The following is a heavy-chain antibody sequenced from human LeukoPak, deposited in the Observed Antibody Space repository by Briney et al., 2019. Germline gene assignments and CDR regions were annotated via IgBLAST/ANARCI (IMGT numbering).Heavy chain of an antibody. J-gene: IGHJ4*02. CDR3: AKDARRSSGWYFFDH. CDR2: ISSNGGST. CDR1: GFTFSSYA. D-gene: IGHD6-19*01. Sequence: PGGSLRLSCSASGFTFSSYAMHWVRQAPGKGLEYVSAISSNGGSTYYADSVKGRFTISRDNSKNTLHLQMDSLRAEDTAVYYCAKDARRSSGWYFFDHWGQGTLVTVSS. V-gene: IGHV3-64*04.